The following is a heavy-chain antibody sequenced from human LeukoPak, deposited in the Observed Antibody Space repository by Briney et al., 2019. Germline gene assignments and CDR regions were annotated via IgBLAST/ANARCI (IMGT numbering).Heavy chain of an antibody. Sequence: PGGSLRLSCAASGFTFSSYGMHWVRQAPGKGLEWVAVIWFDGSNKYYAESVKGRFTISRDNSKNTLYLQMNSLRADDTALYYCARHNPLWGYWGQGTLVTVSS. D-gene: IGHD1-14*01. J-gene: IGHJ4*02. CDR1: GFTFSSYG. CDR2: IWFDGSNK. CDR3: ARHNPLWGY. V-gene: IGHV3-33*01.